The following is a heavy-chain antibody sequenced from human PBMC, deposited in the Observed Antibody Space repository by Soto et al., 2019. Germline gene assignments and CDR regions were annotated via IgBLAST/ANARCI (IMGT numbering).Heavy chain of an antibody. D-gene: IGHD3-16*01. CDR2: FYYSGIT. CDR3: ATRLDXXXXTYYFDS. V-gene: IGHV4-39*01. CDR1: GGSISSTHDY. Sequence: KTSETLSLTCTVSGGSISSTHDYWGWIRQPPGKGLEWIGSFYYSGITYYNPSLKSRITMSVDTSKNQFSLKLSSVTAADTAIYYCATRLDXXXXTYYFDSXXXGTQVTXSS. J-gene: IGHJ4*02.